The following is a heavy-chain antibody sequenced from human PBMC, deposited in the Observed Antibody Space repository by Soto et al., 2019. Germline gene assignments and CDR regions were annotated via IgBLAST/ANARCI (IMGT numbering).Heavy chain of an antibody. CDR2: IYPGDSDT. CDR1: GYSFTSYW. Sequence: PGESLKISGKGSGYSFTSYWIGWVRQMPGKGLEWMGIIYPGDSDTRYSPSFQGQVTISADKSISTAYLQWSSLKASDTAMYYSARQNYDILTGYYNPNYYYYGMDVWGQGTTVTVSS. D-gene: IGHD3-9*01. CDR3: ARQNYDILTGYYNPNYYYYGMDV. J-gene: IGHJ6*02. V-gene: IGHV5-51*01.